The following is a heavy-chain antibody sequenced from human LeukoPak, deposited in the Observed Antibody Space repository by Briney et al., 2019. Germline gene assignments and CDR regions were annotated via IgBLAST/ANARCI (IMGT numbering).Heavy chain of an antibody. V-gene: IGHV4-61*02. CDR2: IYTSGST. CDR1: GGSLSSGSYY. J-gene: IGHJ4*02. Sequence: SETLSLTCTVSGGSLSSGSYYWSWIRQPAGKGLEWIGRIYTSGSTNYNPSLKSRVTISVDTSKNQFSLKLSSVTAADTAVYYCARLAVAGPAVDYWGQGTLVTVSS. D-gene: IGHD6-19*01. CDR3: ARLAVAGPAVDY.